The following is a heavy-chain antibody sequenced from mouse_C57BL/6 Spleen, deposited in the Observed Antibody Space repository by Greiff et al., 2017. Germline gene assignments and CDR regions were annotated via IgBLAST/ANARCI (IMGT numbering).Heavy chain of an antibody. Sequence: QVHVKQPGAELVKPGASVKMSCKASGYTFTSYWITWVKQRPGQGLEWIGDIYPGSGSTNYNEKFKSKATLTVDTSSSTAYMQLSSLTSEDSAVYYCARVGTAQATYYYAMDYWGQGTSVTVSS. CDR3: ARVGTAQATYYYAMDY. D-gene: IGHD3-2*02. CDR2: IYPGSGST. J-gene: IGHJ4*01. CDR1: GYTFTSYW. V-gene: IGHV1-55*01.